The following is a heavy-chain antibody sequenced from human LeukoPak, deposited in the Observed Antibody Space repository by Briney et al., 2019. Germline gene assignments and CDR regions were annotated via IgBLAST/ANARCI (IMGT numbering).Heavy chain of an antibody. CDR3: AKDWDFGESGPVWFDP. CDR1: GFTFSSYA. J-gene: IGHJ5*02. CDR2: ISGSGGST. Sequence: GGSLRLSCAASGFTFSSYAMSWVRQAPGKGLEWVAAISGSGGSTYYADSVKGRFTISRDNSKNTLYLQMNSLRAEDTAVYYCAKDWDFGESGPVWFDPWGQGTLVTVSS. D-gene: IGHD3-10*01. V-gene: IGHV3-23*01.